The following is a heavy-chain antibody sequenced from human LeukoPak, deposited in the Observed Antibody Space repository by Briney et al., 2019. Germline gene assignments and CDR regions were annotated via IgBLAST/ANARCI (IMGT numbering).Heavy chain of an antibody. V-gene: IGHV3-74*01. CDR2: ISPTGSTT. J-gene: IGHJ4*02. CDR1: GFSFSGHW. Sequence: HAGGSLRLSCTASGFSFSGHWMHWAHQLPGKGLVWVSRISPTGSTTSYADSVKGRFTVSRDNAKNTLYLQVNNLRAEDTAVYYCARGPNSNWSGLDFWGQGTLLTVSS. D-gene: IGHD6-6*01. CDR3: ARGPNSNWSGLDF.